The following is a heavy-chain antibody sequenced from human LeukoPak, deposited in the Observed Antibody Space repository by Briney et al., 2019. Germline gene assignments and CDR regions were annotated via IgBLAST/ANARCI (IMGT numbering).Heavy chain of an antibody. Sequence: GGSLRLSCAASGFTFSSYAMSWVRQAPGKGLEWVSAISGSGGSTYYADSVKGRFTISRDNSKNTLYLQMNSLRAEDTAVYYCAKGGDIPPYYYYGMDVWGQGTTVTVPS. CDR1: GFTFSSYA. CDR2: ISGSGGST. D-gene: IGHD2-21*02. J-gene: IGHJ6*02. V-gene: IGHV3-23*01. CDR3: AKGGDIPPYYYYGMDV.